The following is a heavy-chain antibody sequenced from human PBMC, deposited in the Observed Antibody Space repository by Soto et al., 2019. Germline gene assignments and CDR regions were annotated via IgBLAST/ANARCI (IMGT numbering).Heavy chain of an antibody. J-gene: IGHJ4*02. V-gene: IGHV4-34*01. CDR3: ARGPSREILTGYYRAGRYFDY. D-gene: IGHD3-9*01. Sequence: SETLSLTCSVSGGSFSSGGYYWSWIRQHPGKGLEWVGEINHSGSTNYNPSLKSRVTISVDTSKNQFSLKLSSVTAADTAVYYCARGPSREILTGYYRAGRYFDYWGQGTLVTVSS. CDR1: GGSFSSGGYY. CDR2: INHSGST.